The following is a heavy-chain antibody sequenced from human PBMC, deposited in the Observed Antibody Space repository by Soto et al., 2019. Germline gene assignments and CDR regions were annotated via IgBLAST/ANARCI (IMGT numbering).Heavy chain of an antibody. CDR2: IYYSENT. CDR3: ATHPPYSALDH. J-gene: IGHJ4*01. Sequence: PSETLSLTCTVSVGSISSSSNHWGWIRQPPGKGLEWIGNIYYSENTYYNPSLKSRVTISVDTSKNQFSLRLTSVTAADPAVYYFATHPPYSALDHRCLGAPVPISS. V-gene: IGHV4-39*01. D-gene: IGHD5-18*01. CDR1: VGSISSSSNH.